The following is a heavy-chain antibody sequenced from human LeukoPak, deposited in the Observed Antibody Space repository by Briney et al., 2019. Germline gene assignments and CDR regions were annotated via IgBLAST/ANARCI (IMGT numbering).Heavy chain of an antibody. J-gene: IGHJ4*02. CDR2: ISSSGDTI. CDR3: AKAHNSGYYYAFDY. Sequence: GGSLRLSCAASGFPFSDYYMSWIRQAPGKGLEWVSYISSSGDTIYYADSVKGRFTISRDNAKNSLYLQMNSLRAEDTALYYCAKAHNSGYYYAFDYWGQGTLVTVSS. V-gene: IGHV3-11*01. D-gene: IGHD3-22*01. CDR1: GFPFSDYY.